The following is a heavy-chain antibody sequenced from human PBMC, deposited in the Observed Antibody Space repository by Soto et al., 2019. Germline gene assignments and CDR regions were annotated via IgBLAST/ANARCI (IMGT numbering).Heavy chain of an antibody. D-gene: IGHD3-10*01. CDR1: GGTFSSYA. CDR3: ARDWAPIITQPRGDAFDI. J-gene: IGHJ3*02. Sequence: GASVKVSCKASGGTFSSYAISWVRQAPGQGLEWMGGIIPIFGTANYAQKFQGRVTITADESTSTAYMELSSLRSEDTAVYYCARDWAPIITQPRGDAFDIWGQGTMVTVSS. V-gene: IGHV1-69*13. CDR2: IIPIFGTA.